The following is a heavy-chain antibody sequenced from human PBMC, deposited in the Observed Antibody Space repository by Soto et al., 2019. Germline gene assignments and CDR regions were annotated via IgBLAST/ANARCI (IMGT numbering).Heavy chain of an antibody. CDR3: ARGPSSGYLIEY. CDR2: IWSDGSDT. D-gene: IGHD3-22*01. CDR1: GFTFSRYG. J-gene: IGHJ4*02. V-gene: IGHV3-33*01. Sequence: TGGSLRLSCAVSGFTFSRYGMHWLRQCPGKGLEWVGLIWSDGSDTRYGDSMKGRFTISRDNSKNTLYLQMNSLRAEDTAVYYCARGPSSGYLIEYWGKGSQVTVYS.